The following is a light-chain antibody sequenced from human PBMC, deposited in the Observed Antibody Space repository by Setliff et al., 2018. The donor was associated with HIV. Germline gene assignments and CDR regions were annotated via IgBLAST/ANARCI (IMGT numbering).Light chain of an antibody. V-gene: IGLV2-23*01. CDR2: EGS. CDR1: SSDVGSYNL. CDR3: CSYAGSSTYV. Sequence: QSVLTQPAYVSGSPGQSITISCTGTSSDVGSYNLVSWYQQHPGKAPKLMIYEGSKRPSGVSNRFSGSKSGNTASLTISGLQAEDEADYYCCSYAGSSTYVVGTGTKGTVL. J-gene: IGLJ1*01.